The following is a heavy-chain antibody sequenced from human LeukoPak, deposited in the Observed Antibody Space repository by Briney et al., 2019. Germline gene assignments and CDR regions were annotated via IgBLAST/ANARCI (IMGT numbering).Heavy chain of an antibody. D-gene: IGHD3-10*01. J-gene: IGHJ5*02. V-gene: IGHV4-39*01. CDR1: NGSISSGSYY. Sequence: PSETLSLTCTLSNGSISSGSYYWGWIRQPPNKGLEWIGSIYYSGNTYYNPSLKSRVTISVDTSKNQFSLKLSSVTAADTAVYYCGGGEYYYGSGSYLWGQGTLVTVSS. CDR2: IYYSGNT. CDR3: GGGEYYYGSGSYL.